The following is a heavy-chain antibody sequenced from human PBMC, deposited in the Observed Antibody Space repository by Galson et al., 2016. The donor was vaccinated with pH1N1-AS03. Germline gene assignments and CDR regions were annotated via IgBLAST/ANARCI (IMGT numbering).Heavy chain of an antibody. CDR3: AKMLRGITAVGFES. Sequence: SLRLSCEASGFNFDDYGMHWVRQAPGKGLEWVSGLNSNGGSVGYADSVKGRFTISRDNSNNTVYLHMNSLRTEDTAVYYCAKMLRGITAVGFESWGQGILVIVSS. V-gene: IGHV3-9*01. CDR1: GFNFDDYG. CDR2: LNSNGGSV. J-gene: IGHJ5*01. D-gene: IGHD3-10*01.